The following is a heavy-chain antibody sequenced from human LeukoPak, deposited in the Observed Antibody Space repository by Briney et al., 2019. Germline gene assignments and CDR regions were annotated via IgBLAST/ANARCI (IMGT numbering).Heavy chain of an antibody. V-gene: IGHV4-59*01. CDR2: VYYSGST. CDR1: GDSISTYY. CDR3: ARGERRDGYAFGY. D-gene: IGHD5-24*01. J-gene: IGHJ4*02. Sequence: PETLSLTCTVSGDSISTYYWSWIRQPPGKGLEWIGYVYYSGSTNYNRSLKSRVTTSLDTSKNQFSLMLSSVTAADTAVYFCARGERRDGYAFGYWGQGTLVTVSS.